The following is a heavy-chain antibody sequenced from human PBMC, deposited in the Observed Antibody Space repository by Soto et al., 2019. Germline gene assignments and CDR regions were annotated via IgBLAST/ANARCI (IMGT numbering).Heavy chain of an antibody. CDR1: GFTFFTYA. CDR2: ITDTGVST. J-gene: IGHJ4*02. D-gene: IGHD6-19*01. CDR3: AKNGQWLATPPEA. V-gene: IGHV3-23*01. Sequence: GGSLRLSCTASGFTFFTYAMTWVRQAPGKGLEWVSSITDTGVSTYYADSVEGRFTVSRDNSKNKLHLQMNDLRAEDTATYYCAKNGQWLATPPEAWGQGTLVTVSS.